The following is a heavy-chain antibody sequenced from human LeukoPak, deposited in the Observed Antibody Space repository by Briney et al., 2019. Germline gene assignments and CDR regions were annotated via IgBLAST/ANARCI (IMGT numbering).Heavy chain of an antibody. J-gene: IGHJ4*02. Sequence: GGSLRLSCTASGFTFSRSWMNWIRQAPGKGREWVANINPDGDGMRFVDSVKGRFTMSRDNAQSSLHLQMNSLRVEDTAFYYCAAWTDRGYSYWGQGVLVTVSS. V-gene: IGHV3-7*01. CDR2: INPDGDGM. D-gene: IGHD5-12*01. CDR1: GFTFSRSW. CDR3: AAWTDRGYSY.